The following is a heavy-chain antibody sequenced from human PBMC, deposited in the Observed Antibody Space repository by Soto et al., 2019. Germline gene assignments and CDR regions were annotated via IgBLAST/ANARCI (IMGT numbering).Heavy chain of an antibody. Sequence: GWSLRLSCTAAVFSFVDYAMRWVRQAPGKGLEWVGFIRSKASGGTAEYAASVKGRFTFSRDDSKRIAYLQMNSLKTEDTAIYYCTRDQPITPWGQGTMVTVSS. CDR3: TRDQPITP. CDR1: VFSFVDYA. J-gene: IGHJ3*01. V-gene: IGHV3-49*04. CDR2: IRSKASGGTA. D-gene: IGHD3-10*01.